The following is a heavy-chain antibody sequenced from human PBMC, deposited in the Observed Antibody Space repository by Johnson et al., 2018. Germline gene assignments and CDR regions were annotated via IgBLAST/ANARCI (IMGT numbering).Heavy chain of an antibody. D-gene: IGHD1-1*01. J-gene: IGHJ6*02. CDR2: MNWNSGRR. CDR3: AKDVMMTGTTCAMDV. Sequence: VQLVQSGGGLVQPGKSLRLSCAASGFIFDDYAMHWVRQAPGTGLVWVASMNWNSGRRGYEDSVKGRFTISSDKVKNSLYLQMNSLRTEDTALYYCAKDVMMTGTTCAMDVWGQGTKVTVS. CDR1: GFIFDDYA. V-gene: IGHV3-9*01.